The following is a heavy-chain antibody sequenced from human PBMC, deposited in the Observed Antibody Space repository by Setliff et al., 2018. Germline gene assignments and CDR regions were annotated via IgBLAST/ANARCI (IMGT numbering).Heavy chain of an antibody. CDR3: ARECYSSSWYGDYYYYYGMDV. J-gene: IGHJ6*02. D-gene: IGHD6-13*01. Sequence: GASVKVSCKASGYTFTSYDINWVRQATGQGLEWMGWMNPNSGNTGYAQKFQGRVTMTRNTSISTAYMELSSLRSEDTAVYYCARECYSSSWYGDYYYYYGMDVWGQGTTVTVS. CDR1: GYTFTSYD. V-gene: IGHV1-8*02. CDR2: MNPNSGNT.